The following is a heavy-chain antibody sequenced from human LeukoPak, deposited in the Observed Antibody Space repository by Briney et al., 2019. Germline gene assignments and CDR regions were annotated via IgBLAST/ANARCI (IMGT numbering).Heavy chain of an antibody. Sequence: SETLSLTCTVSGGSISSSDYYWGWIRQPPGKGLEWIATIYYSGIPYYNPSLKGRVSISVDTSKNQFSLKVWSVAAADTAVYYCARRIAADGSKFFDYWGQGTLVTVSS. J-gene: IGHJ4*02. CDR1: GGSISSSDYY. V-gene: IGHV4-39*01. CDR2: IYYSGIP. D-gene: IGHD6-13*01. CDR3: ARRIAADGSKFFDY.